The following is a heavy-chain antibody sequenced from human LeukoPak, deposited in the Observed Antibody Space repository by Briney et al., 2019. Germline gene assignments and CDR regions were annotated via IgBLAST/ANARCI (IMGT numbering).Heavy chain of an antibody. CDR1: GYTFTSYG. D-gene: IGHD3-9*01. Sequence: ASVKVSCKASGYTFTSYGISWVRQAPGQGLEWMGWIIAYNGNTNYEQKLQGRLTMTTDATTSTAYMELRSLRSDDTAVYYCARDHTTPTGAFDIWGQGTMVTVSS. CDR2: IIAYNGNT. CDR3: ARDHTTPTGAFDI. J-gene: IGHJ3*02. V-gene: IGHV1-18*01.